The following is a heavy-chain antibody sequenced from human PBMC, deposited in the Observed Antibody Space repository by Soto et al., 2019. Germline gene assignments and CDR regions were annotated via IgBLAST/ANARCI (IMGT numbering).Heavy chain of an antibody. CDR1: GFSLSTSGVG. CDR2: LYWEDVQ. J-gene: IGHJ4*02. D-gene: IGHD2-15*01. Sequence: QITLRESGPTLVKPTQTLTLTCTISGFSLSTSGVGVGWIRQPPGKSLEWLALLYWEDVQRYSPSLKTRLTITPDTSRSQVVLTMTHIDPVDTATYYCAHSPCSGGTCYLFDYWGQGTLVTVSS. V-gene: IGHV2-5*02. CDR3: AHSPCSGGTCYLFDY.